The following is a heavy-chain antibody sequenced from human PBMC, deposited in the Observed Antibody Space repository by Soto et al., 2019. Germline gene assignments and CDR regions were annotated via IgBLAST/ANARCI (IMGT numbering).Heavy chain of an antibody. CDR3: ARGSFDIVLNRESTGGSTYKAYYMDV. J-gene: IGHJ6*03. Sequence: QVQLQESGPGLVKPSETLSLTCTVSGGSISSYYWSWIRQPPGKGLEWIGYIYYSGSTNSNPSLKSRVTLSVDTSKNQFALKLSSVTAADTAVYYCARGSFDIVLNRESTGGSTYKAYYMDVWGKGTTVTVSS. V-gene: IGHV4-59*01. D-gene: IGHD2-8*01. CDR1: GGSISSYY. CDR2: IYYSGST.